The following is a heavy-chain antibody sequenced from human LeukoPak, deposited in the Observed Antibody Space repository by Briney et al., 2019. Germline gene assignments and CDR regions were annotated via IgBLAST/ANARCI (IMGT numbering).Heavy chain of an antibody. V-gene: IGHV3-7*01. D-gene: IGHD5/OR15-5a*01. CDR3: ATYNSVNAREFQY. J-gene: IGHJ1*01. CDR1: GCTFSGYW. CDR2: IKQDGSEK. Sequence: GGSLRLSCAASGCTFSGYWMGWVRQAPGKGLEWVANIKQDGSEKYYVDSVKGRFTISRDNAKNSLYLQMNSLGGDDTAIYYCATYNSVNAREFQYWGQGTLVTVPS.